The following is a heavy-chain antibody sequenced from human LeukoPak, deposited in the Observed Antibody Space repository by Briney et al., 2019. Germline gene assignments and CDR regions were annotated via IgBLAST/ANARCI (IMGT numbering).Heavy chain of an antibody. Sequence: SVNVSCKASGGTFSSYAISWVRQAPGQGLEWMGGIIPIFGTANYAQKFQGRVTITADESTSTAYMELSSLRSEDTAVYYCARVGGGDGHSDYYYYYMDVWGKGTTVTVSS. V-gene: IGHV1-69*13. D-gene: IGHD2-21*02. CDR1: GGTFSSYA. CDR3: ARVGGGDGHSDYYYYYMDV. J-gene: IGHJ6*03. CDR2: IIPIFGTA.